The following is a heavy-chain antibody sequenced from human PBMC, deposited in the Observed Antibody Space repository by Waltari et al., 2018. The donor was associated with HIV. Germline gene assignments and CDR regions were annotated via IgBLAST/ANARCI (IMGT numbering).Heavy chain of an antibody. CDR1: GGSFSGSY. J-gene: IGHJ6*02. CDR3: ARARLVSRGQYCSTTSCLPHYYYYYGMDV. CDR2: INHSGST. V-gene: IGHV4-34*01. D-gene: IGHD2-2*01. Sequence: QVQLRQWGAGLLKPSETLSLTCAVYGGSFSGSYWSWIRKPPGKGREWIGEINHSGSTNYNPSLKSRVTISVDTSKNQFSLKLTSVTAADTAVFYCARARLVSRGQYCSTTSCLPHYYYYYGMDVWGQGTTVTVSS.